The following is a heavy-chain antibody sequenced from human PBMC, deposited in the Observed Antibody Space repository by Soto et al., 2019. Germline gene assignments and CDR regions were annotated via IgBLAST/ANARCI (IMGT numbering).Heavy chain of an antibody. CDR1: GFTFSSYS. D-gene: IGHD3-9*01. J-gene: IGHJ4*02. CDR3: ARAEFGYEILTGYGRRFLYFDY. CDR2: ISSSSSYI. Sequence: GGSLRLSCAASGFTFSSYSMNWVRQAPGKGLEWVSSISSSSSYIYYADSVKGRFTISRDNAKNSLYLQMNSLRAEDTAVYYCARAEFGYEILTGYGRRFLYFDYWGQGTLVTVSS. V-gene: IGHV3-21*01.